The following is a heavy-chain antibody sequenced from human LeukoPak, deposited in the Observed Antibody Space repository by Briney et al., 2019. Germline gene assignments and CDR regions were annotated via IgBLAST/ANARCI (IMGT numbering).Heavy chain of an antibody. CDR1: GGSISSYY. CDR3: AGEPPDESMGGAKDAFDS. CDR2: IYYSGGT. Sequence: SGTLSHSCTVSGGSISSYYWSWIRQPPGKGLEWIGYIYYSGGTNYNTSPTSRVTISVEKTKKHFSPMLSSATSAATAVSYFAGEPPDESMGGAKDAFDSWGQGTMVTVSS. D-gene: IGHD1-26*01. V-gene: IGHV4-59*01. J-gene: IGHJ3*02.